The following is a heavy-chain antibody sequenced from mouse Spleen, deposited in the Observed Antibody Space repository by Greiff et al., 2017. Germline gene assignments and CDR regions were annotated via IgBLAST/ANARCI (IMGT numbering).Heavy chain of an antibody. CDR3: AREGLRTGSMDY. CDR2: IYPGGGYT. V-gene: IGHV1-63*01. D-gene: IGHD2-2*01. J-gene: IGHJ4*01. Sequence: QVQLKESGAELVRPGTSVKMSCKASGYTFTNYWIGWAKQRPGHGLEWIGDIYPGGGYTNYNEKFKGKATLTADKSSSTAYMQFSSLTSEDSAIYYCAREGLRTGSMDYWGQGTSVTVSS. CDR1: GYTFTNYW.